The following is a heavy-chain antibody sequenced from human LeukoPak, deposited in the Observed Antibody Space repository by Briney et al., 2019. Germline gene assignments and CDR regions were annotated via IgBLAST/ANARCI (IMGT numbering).Heavy chain of an antibody. V-gene: IGHV1-18*01. CDR3: ARDQYYYDSSGYYPPFDY. CDR2: ISAYNGNT. CDR1: GYTFTSYD. D-gene: IGHD3-22*01. Sequence: ASVKVSCKASGYTFTSYDINWVRQATGQGLEWMGWISAYNGNTNYAQKLQGRVTMTTDTSTSTAYMELRSLRSDDTAVYYCARDQYYYDSSGYYPPFDYWGQGTLVTVSS. J-gene: IGHJ4*02.